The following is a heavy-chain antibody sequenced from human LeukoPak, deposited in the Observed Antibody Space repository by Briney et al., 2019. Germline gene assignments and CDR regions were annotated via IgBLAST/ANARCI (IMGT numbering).Heavy chain of an antibody. D-gene: IGHD2-2*01. CDR3: ASESCSSTSCSTFDY. CDR1: GFTFSSYW. J-gene: IGHJ4*02. Sequence: PGGSLRLSCAASGFTFSSYWMSWVRQAPGKGLEWVADIKQDGSEKYYVDSVKGRFTISRDNAKNSLYLQMNSLRAEDTAVYYCASESCSSTSCSTFDYWGQGTLVTVSS. CDR2: IKQDGSEK. V-gene: IGHV3-7*01.